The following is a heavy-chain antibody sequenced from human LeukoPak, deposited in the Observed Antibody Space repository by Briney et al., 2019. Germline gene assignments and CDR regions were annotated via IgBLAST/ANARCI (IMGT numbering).Heavy chain of an antibody. CDR3: ARAHNYYDSSGYYYIHYYFDY. Sequence: SETLSLTCTVSGGSISSGDYYWSWIRQPPGKGLEWIGYIYYSGSTYYNPSLKSRVTISVDTSKNQFSLKLSSVTAADTAVYYCARAHNYYDSSGYYYIHYYFDYWGQGTLVTVSS. CDR2: IYYSGST. V-gene: IGHV4-30-4*01. J-gene: IGHJ4*02. D-gene: IGHD3-22*01. CDR1: GGSISSGDYY.